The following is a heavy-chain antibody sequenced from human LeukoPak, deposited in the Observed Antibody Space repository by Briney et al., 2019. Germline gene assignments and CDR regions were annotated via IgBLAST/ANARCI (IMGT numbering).Heavy chain of an antibody. CDR1: GHTFTGYY. CDR2: INPNSGGT. Sequence: ASVKVSCKASGHTFTGYYMHWVRQAPGQGLEWMGWINPNSGGTNYAQKFQGRVTMTRDTSISTAYMELSRLRSDDTAVYYCARGACSGGSCHDAFDIWGQGTMVTVSS. V-gene: IGHV1-2*02. CDR3: ARGACSGGSCHDAFDI. D-gene: IGHD2-15*01. J-gene: IGHJ3*02.